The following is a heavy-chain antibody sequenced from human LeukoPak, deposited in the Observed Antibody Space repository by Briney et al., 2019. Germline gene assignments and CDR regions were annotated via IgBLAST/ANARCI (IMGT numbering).Heavy chain of an antibody. J-gene: IGHJ4*02. CDR3: AREGPAMMVEQETGGY. Sequence: ASVKVSCKASGYTFTSYYMHWVRQAPGQGLEWMGIINPSGGSTSYAQKFQGRVTMTRDTSTSTVYMELSSLRSEDTAVYYCAREGPAMMVEQETGGYWGQGTLVTVSS. CDR1: GYTFTSYY. CDR2: INPSGGST. V-gene: IGHV1-46*01. D-gene: IGHD3-22*01.